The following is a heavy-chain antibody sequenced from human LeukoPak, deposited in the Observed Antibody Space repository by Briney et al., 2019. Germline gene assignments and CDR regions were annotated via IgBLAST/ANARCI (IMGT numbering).Heavy chain of an antibody. CDR3: ARVTRDPYCSSTSCYTTDY. J-gene: IGHJ4*02. CDR2: IIPIFGTA. Sequence: SVKVSCKASGGTFSSYAISWVRQAPGQGLEWMGGIIPIFGTANYAQKFQGRVTITADESTSTAYMELSSLRSEDTAVYYCARVTRDPYCSSTSCYTTDYWGQGTLVTVSS. CDR1: GGTFSSYA. D-gene: IGHD2-2*02. V-gene: IGHV1-69*13.